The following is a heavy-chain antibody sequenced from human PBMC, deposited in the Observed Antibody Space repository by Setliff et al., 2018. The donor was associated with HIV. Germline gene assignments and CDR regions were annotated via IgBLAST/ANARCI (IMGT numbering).Heavy chain of an antibody. V-gene: IGHV1-69*05. D-gene: IGHD6-19*01. CDR2: IIPMYGVT. CDR1: GGTFSSYV. Sequence: SVKVSCKASGGTFSSYVISWVRQAPGQGPEWMGGIIPMYGVTNYAQKFQGRVTITTDESTGTAYMELSSLRSEDTAVYYCAGPGAGKYYFDYWGQGTLVTVS. J-gene: IGHJ4*02. CDR3: AGPGAGKYYFDY.